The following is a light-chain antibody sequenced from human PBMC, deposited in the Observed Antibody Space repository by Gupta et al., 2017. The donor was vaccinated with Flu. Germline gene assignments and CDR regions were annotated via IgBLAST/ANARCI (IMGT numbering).Light chain of an antibody. CDR2: KIS. J-gene: IGKJ2*01. CDR3: MQGSNWPYT. CDR1: QSLVSADGNIY. V-gene: IGKV2-30*01. Sequence: DVVMTQTPVSLPVTLGQPATISCKSSQSLVSADGNIYLNWFHQRPGQSPRRLIYKISNRDSGVPDRFSGSGSGTDFTLKITRVEAEDVGLYYCMQGSNWPYTFGQGTKLEIK.